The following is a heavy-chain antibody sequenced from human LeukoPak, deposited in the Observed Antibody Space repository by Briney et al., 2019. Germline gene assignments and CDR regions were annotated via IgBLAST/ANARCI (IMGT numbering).Heavy chain of an antibody. J-gene: IGHJ4*02. D-gene: IGHD1-14*01. V-gene: IGHV3-33*01. CDR1: GFVFSNYD. CDR3: ARDLNREDFDY. CDR2: IWLDGSAT. Sequence: GGSLRLSCAASGFVFSNYDMHWVRQAPGKGLEWVAIIWLDGSATYYGDSVKGRFTVSRDNSSNTLYLQMNNLRVEDTAVYYCARDLNREDFDYWGQGTLVAVSS.